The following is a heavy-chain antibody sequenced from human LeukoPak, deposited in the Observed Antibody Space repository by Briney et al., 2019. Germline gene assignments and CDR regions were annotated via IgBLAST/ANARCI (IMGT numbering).Heavy chain of an antibody. V-gene: IGHV1-2*02. D-gene: IGHD2-15*01. Sequence: ASVKVSCKASGYTFTGYYMHWVRQAPGQGLEWMGWINPNSGGTNYAQKFQGRVTMTRDTSISTAYMELSRLRSDDTAVYYCARSIVVVVAATIRGYSYGPDYWGQGTLVTVSS. J-gene: IGHJ4*02. CDR3: ARSIVVVVAATIRGYSYGPDY. CDR1: GYTFTGYY. CDR2: INPNSGGT.